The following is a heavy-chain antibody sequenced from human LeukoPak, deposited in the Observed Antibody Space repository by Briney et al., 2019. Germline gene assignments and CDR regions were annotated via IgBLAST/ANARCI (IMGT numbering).Heavy chain of an antibody. Sequence: GGSLRLSCAASGFTFNNYWMTWVRQAPGKGLEWVANIKQDGSKKSYVDSVKGRFTISRDNAKNSLYLQMNSLRAEDTAIYYCTRVGYIDEGIDYWGQGTLVTVSS. D-gene: IGHD5-24*01. CDR2: IKQDGSKK. CDR1: GFTFNNYW. CDR3: TRVGYIDEGIDY. J-gene: IGHJ4*02. V-gene: IGHV3-7*04.